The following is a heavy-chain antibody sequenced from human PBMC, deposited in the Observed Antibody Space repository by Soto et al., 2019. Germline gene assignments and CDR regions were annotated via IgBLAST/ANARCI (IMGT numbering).Heavy chain of an antibody. Sequence: LSLTCAVYGGSFSGYYWSWIRQPPGKGLEWIGEINHSGSTNYNPSLKSRVTISVDTSKNQFSLKLSSVTAADTAVYYCARGRGEYSSSSGSNWFDPWGQGTLVTVSS. CDR3: ARGRGEYSSSSGSNWFDP. CDR1: GGSFSGYY. CDR2: INHSGST. V-gene: IGHV4-34*01. J-gene: IGHJ5*02. D-gene: IGHD6-6*01.